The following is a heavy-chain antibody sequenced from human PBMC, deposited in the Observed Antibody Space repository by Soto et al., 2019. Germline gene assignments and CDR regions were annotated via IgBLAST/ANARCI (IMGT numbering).Heavy chain of an antibody. J-gene: IGHJ3*02. CDR3: AIPWAVGARDAFAI. V-gene: IGHV5-51*01. CDR2: IYPDKADT. D-gene: IGHD1-26*01. Sequence: GESLQILRNGSGYSLTRYCIVWVRHMLGKDLEWMGIIYPDKADTRYSPSVQRQFTTSADKSISTAYLQWSALKASHTAMYYCAIPWAVGARDAFAIRGQGSFVRVS. CDR1: GYSLTRYC.